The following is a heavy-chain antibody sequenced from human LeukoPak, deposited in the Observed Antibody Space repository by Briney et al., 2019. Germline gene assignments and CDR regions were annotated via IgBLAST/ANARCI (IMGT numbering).Heavy chain of an antibody. D-gene: IGHD3-22*01. CDR3: AREGHTPYYYDSSDYGPVVAFDI. CDR1: GYTFTNYY. Sequence: ASVKVSCKASGYTFTNYYIHWVRQAPGHGLEWMGIVDPSGGSTSYAQKFQGRVTMTRDKSTSTVYMEVGSLRSEDTAVYYCAREGHTPYYYDSSDYGPVVAFDIWGQGTMVSVSS. CDR2: VDPSGGST. J-gene: IGHJ3*02. V-gene: IGHV1-46*01.